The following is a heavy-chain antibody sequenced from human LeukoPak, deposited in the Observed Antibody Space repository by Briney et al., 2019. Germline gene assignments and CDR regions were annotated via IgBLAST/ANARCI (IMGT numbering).Heavy chain of an antibody. V-gene: IGHV1-2*02. J-gene: IGHJ4*02. CDR3: AREMTTVTTLGSFDY. D-gene: IGHD4-17*01. Sequence: ASVKVFCKASGYTFNGYYMHWVRQAPGQGLEWMGWINPNSGGTNYAQKFQGRVTMTRDTSISTAYMELSRLRSDDTAVYYCAREMTTVTTLGSFDYWGQGTLVTVSS. CDR2: INPNSGGT. CDR1: GYTFNGYY.